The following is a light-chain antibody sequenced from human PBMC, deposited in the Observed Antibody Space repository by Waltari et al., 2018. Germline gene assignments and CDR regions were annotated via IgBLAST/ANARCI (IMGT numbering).Light chain of an antibody. J-gene: IGKJ4*01. CDR2: EAS. CDR3: QQYNSYSLLT. Sequence: DIRMTQSPSTLSASAGDRVIISCRASQSISMWLAWYQQKPGKAPKLLIYEASTIQSGVPSRFSGTGSGTDFTLTISSLQPDDFATYYCQQYNSYSLLTFGGGTKVEIK. V-gene: IGKV1-5*03. CDR1: QSISMW.